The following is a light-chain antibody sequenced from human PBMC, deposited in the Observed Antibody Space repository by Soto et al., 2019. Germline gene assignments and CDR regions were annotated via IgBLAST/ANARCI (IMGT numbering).Light chain of an antibody. J-gene: IGLJ3*02. V-gene: IGLV2-8*01. CDR1: SSDVGAYDY. Sequence: QSALTQPPSASGSPGQSVTISCTGTSSDVGAYDYVCWYQQHPGKAPKLMIYEVNKPPSGVPDRFSGSKSGNTASLTVSGLQAGDEADYYCSSFAANDNVVFGGGTKVTVL. CDR3: SSFAANDNVV. CDR2: EVN.